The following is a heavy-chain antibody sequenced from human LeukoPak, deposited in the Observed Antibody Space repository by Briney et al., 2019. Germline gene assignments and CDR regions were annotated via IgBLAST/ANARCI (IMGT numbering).Heavy chain of an antibody. D-gene: IGHD3-3*01. CDR3: ARETGVDDFWSGYYRKGAYYFDY. CDR1: GGTFSSYA. V-gene: IGHV1-69*04. CDR2: IIPILGIA. J-gene: IGHJ4*02. Sequence: ASVKVSCKASGGTFSSYAISWVRQAPGQGLEWMGRIIPILGIANYAQKFQGRVTITADKSTSTAYIELSSLRSEDTDVYYCARETGVDDFWSGYYRKGAYYFDYWGQGTLVTVSS.